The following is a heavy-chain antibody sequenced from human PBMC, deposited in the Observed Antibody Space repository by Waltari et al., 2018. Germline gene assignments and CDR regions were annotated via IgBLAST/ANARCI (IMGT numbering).Heavy chain of an antibody. CDR2: ISAYNGNT. CDR1: GYTFTSYG. CDR3: ATWELPLERGVDY. J-gene: IGHJ4*02. Sequence: QVQLVQSGAEVKKPGASVKVSCKASGYTFTSYGISWVRQAPGQGLEWMGWISAYNGNTIYEQKFQGRVTMTEDTSTDTAYMELSSLRSEDTAVYYCATWELPLERGVDYWGQGTLVTVSS. D-gene: IGHD1-26*01. V-gene: IGHV1-18*01.